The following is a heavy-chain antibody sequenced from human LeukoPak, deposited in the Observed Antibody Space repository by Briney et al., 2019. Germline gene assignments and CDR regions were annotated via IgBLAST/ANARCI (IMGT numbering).Heavy chain of an antibody. D-gene: IGHD3-10*01. CDR2: INHSGST. CDR1: GGSFSGYY. Sequence: PSETLSLTCAVYGGSFSGYYWSWIRQPPGKGLEWTGEINHSGSTNYDPSLRSRVTISVDTSKNQFSLKLSSVTAADTAVYYCARGSHPYYYGSGSPARRWFDRWGQGTLVTVSS. J-gene: IGHJ5*02. CDR3: ARGSHPYYYGSGSPARRWFDR. V-gene: IGHV4-34*01.